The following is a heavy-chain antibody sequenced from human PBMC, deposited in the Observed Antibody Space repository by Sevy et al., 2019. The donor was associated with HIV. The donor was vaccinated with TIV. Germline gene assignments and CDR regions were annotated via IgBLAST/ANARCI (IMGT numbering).Heavy chain of an antibody. CDR2: IYYSGST. J-gene: IGHJ4*02. CDR1: GGSISSGGYY. V-gene: IGHV4-31*03. CDR3: ARDPLDGGNSYFDY. D-gene: IGHD2-21*02. Sequence: SETLSLTYTVSGGSISSGGYYWSWIRQHPGKGLEWIGYIYYSGSTYYNPSLKSRVTISVDTSKNQFSLKLSSVTAADTAVYYCARDPLDGGNSYFDYWGQGTLVTVSS.